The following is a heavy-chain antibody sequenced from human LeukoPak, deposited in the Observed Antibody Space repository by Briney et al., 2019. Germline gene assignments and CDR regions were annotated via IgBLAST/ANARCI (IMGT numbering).Heavy chain of an antibody. CDR1: GYTFTSYG. CDR3: ARDMTGAYDYVWGSYLLNY. V-gene: IGHV1-18*01. J-gene: IGHJ4*02. D-gene: IGHD3-16*02. CDR2: ISAYNGNT. Sequence: ASVKVSCKASGYTFTSYGISWVRQAPGQGLEWMGWISAYNGNTNYAQKLQGRVTMTTDTSTSTAYMELRSLRSDDTAVYYCARDMTGAYDYVWGSYLLNYWGQGTLVTVSS.